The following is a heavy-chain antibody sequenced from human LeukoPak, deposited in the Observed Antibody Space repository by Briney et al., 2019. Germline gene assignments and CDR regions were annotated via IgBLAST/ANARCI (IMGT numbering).Heavy chain of an antibody. J-gene: IGHJ6*04. V-gene: IGHV3-15*01. CDR3: TTDVGSSGMDV. D-gene: IGHD2-15*01. Sequence: GGSLGLSCAASGFTFSNAWMSWVRQAPGKGLEWVGRIKSKTDGGTTDYAAPVKGRFTISRDDSKNTLYLQMNSLKTEDTAVYYCTTDVGSSGMDVWGKGTTVTVSS. CDR1: GFTFSNAW. CDR2: IKSKTDGGTT.